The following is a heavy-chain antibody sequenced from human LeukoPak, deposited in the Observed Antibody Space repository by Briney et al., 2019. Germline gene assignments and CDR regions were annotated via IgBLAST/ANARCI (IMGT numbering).Heavy chain of an antibody. V-gene: IGHV3-64D*06. D-gene: IGHD6-19*01. Sequence: GGSLRLSCSASGFTFSSYAMHWVRQAPGKGLEYVSAISSSGGSTYYADSVKGRFTISRDNSKNTLYLQMSSLRAEDTAVYYCVKSPSGWFDYWGQGTLVTVSS. J-gene: IGHJ4*02. CDR3: VKSPSGWFDY. CDR2: ISSSGGST. CDR1: GFTFSSYA.